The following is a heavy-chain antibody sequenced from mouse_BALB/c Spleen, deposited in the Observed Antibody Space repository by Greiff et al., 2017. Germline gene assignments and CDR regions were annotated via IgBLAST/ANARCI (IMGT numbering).Heavy chain of an antibody. CDR3: ARDRGGGIFFDY. J-gene: IGHJ2*01. CDR1: GFTFSDYG. Sequence: DVQLVESGGGLVQPGGSRKLSCAASGFTFSDYGMAWVRQAPGKGPEWVAFISNLAYSIYYADTVTGRFTISRENAKNTLYLEMSSLRSEDTAMYYCARDRGGGIFFDYWGQGTTLTVSS. V-gene: IGHV5-15*02. CDR2: ISNLAYSI.